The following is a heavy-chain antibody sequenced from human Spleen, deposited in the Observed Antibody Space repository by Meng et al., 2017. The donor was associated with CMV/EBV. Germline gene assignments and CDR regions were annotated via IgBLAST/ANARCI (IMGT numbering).Heavy chain of an antibody. D-gene: IGHD3-10*01. V-gene: IGHV3-74*01. Sequence: GGSLRLSCAASGFTFSSYWMHWVRQAPGKGLVWVSRINSDGSSTSYADSVKGRFTISRDNAKNTLYLQMNSLRGEDTAVYYCAKDLYPHYYGPGNYGLDVWGQGTTVTVSS. CDR3: AKDLYPHYYGPGNYGLDV. J-gene: IGHJ6*02. CDR1: GFTFSSYW. CDR2: INSDGSST.